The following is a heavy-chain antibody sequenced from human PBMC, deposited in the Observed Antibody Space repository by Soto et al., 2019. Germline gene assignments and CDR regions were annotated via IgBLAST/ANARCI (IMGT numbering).Heavy chain of an antibody. CDR1: GFTFSSYS. V-gene: IGHV3-48*02. D-gene: IGHD3-10*01. CDR3: ARREGDPTYYYGSGSYSHFDY. J-gene: IGHJ4*02. CDR2: ISSSSSTI. Sequence: ESLLLSCAASGFTFSSYSMNWVRQAPGRGLEWVSYISSSSSTIYYADSVKGRFTISRDNAKNSLYLQMNSLRDEDTAVYYCARREGDPTYYYGSGSYSHFDYWGQGTLVTVSS.